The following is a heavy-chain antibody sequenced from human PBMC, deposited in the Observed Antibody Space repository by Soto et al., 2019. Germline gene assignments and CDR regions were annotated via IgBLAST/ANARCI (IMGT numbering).Heavy chain of an antibody. CDR2: VDYTGSYT. D-gene: IGHD5-12*01. J-gene: IGHJ4*02. V-gene: IGHV3-23*01. CDR1: GCTFSGFA. CDR3: AKRSGGFSEFDD. Sequence: EVQLLESGGVLVQPGGSLRLYCAASGCTFSGFAMNWVRQPPVKGLEWVSSVDYTGSYTFYAASVKGRFTISRDNSKNMVYLELNSLRAEDTAVYYCAKRSGGFSEFDDWGQGTLVIVSS.